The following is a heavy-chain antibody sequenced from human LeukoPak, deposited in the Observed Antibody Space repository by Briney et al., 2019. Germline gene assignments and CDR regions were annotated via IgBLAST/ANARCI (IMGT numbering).Heavy chain of an antibody. Sequence: PSETLSLTCTVSGGSISSYYWNWIRQPPGKGLEWIGYIYYSGTTNYNPSLKSRVSMSVDTSKNQFSLKLSSVTAADTAVYYCARGGVLLGIDYWGQGTLVTASS. V-gene: IGHV4-59*01. CDR3: ARGGVLLGIDY. CDR1: GGSISSYY. CDR2: IYYSGTT. D-gene: IGHD2-8*02. J-gene: IGHJ4*02.